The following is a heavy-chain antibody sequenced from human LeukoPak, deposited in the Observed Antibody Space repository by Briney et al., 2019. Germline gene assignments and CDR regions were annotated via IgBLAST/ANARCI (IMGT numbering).Heavy chain of an antibody. Sequence: SETLSLTCTVYGGSFSGYYWSWIRQPPGKGLEWIGEINHSGSTNYNPSLKSRVTISVDTSKNQFSLKLSSVTAADTAVYYCARDFPGSSSWYPGFQHWGQGTLVTVSS. J-gene: IGHJ1*01. V-gene: IGHV4-34*01. CDR3: ARDFPGSSSWYPGFQH. D-gene: IGHD6-13*01. CDR1: GGSFSGYY. CDR2: INHSGST.